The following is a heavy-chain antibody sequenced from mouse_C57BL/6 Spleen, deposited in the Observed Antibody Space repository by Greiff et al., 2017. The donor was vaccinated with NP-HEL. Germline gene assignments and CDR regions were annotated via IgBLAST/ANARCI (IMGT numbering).Heavy chain of an antibody. Sequence: EVKLMESGGGLVKPGGSLKLSCAASGFTFSSYAMSWVRQTPEKRLEWVATISDGGSYTYYPDNVKGRFTISRDNAKNNLYLQMSHLKSEDTAMYYCARDQPGFDYWGQGTTLTVSS. V-gene: IGHV5-4*01. J-gene: IGHJ2*01. D-gene: IGHD6-1*01. CDR2: ISDGGSYT. CDR1: GFTFSSYA. CDR3: ARDQPGFDY.